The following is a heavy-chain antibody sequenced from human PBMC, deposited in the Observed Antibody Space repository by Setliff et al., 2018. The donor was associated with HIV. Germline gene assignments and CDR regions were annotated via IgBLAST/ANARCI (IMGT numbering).Heavy chain of an antibody. J-gene: IGHJ4*02. V-gene: IGHV3-23*01. CDR3: AKAWGSGYPSFESALMFDV. Sequence: PGESLKISCAASGFTFSAYAMTWVRRAPGKGLEWVSATTSNGRTTDYAESVRGRFTLSRDNSGNTLYLHMTSLRVEDTAIYYCAKAWGSGYPSFESALMFDVWGQGTLVTV. CDR1: GFTFSAYA. D-gene: IGHD3-3*01. CDR2: TTSNGRTT.